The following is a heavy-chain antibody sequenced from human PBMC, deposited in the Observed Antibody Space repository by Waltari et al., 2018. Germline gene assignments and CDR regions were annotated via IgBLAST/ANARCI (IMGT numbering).Heavy chain of an antibody. D-gene: IGHD5-12*01. J-gene: IGHJ5*02. CDR3: ARHWKRNGYRFDP. Sequence: HLQLQESGPGLVKPSGTLSLTCSVSGGSISSSRYYWGWIRQSPGKGLAWIGSIYYSGSIYYNPTLQSRVTISGDTSKNQFSLNLSSVTAADTAVYYCARHWKRNGYRFDPWGQGTRVTVSS. V-gene: IGHV4-39*01. CDR1: GGSISSSRYY. CDR2: IYYSGSI.